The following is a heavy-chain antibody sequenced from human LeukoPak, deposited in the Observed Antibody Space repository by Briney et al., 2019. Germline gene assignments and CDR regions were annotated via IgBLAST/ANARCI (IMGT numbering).Heavy chain of an antibody. CDR3: ARGGWYGDYSSEGISFDY. V-gene: IGHV3-11*01. D-gene: IGHD4-17*01. CDR1: GFTVSSNY. J-gene: IGHJ4*02. Sequence: KPGGSLRLSCAASGFTVSSNYMSWARQAPGKGLEWVSYISSSGSTIYYADSVKGRFTISRDNAKNSLYLQMNSLRAEDTAVYYCARGGWYGDYSSEGISFDYWGQGTLVTVSS. CDR2: ISSSGSTI.